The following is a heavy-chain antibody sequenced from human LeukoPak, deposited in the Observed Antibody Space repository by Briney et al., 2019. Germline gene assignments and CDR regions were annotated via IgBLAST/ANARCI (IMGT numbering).Heavy chain of an antibody. CDR2: IIPIFGTA. CDR1: GGTFSSYA. CDR3: ARGYGSGSYYLDY. Sequence: SVKVSCKASGGTFSSYAISWVRQAPGQGLEWMGGIIPIFGTANYAQKFQGRVTITTDEPTSTAYMELSSLRSEDTAVYYCARGYGSGSYYLDYWGQGTLVTVSS. D-gene: IGHD3-10*01. V-gene: IGHV1-69*05. J-gene: IGHJ4*02.